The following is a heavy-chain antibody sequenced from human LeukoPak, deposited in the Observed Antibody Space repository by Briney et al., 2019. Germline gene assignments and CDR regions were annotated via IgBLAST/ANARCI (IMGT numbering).Heavy chain of an antibody. Sequence: SVKVFCKASGGTFSSYAISWVRQAPGQGLEWMGRIIPILGIANYAQKFQGRVTITADKSTSTAYMELSSLRSEDTAVYYCARDEAGPFDYWGQGTLVTVSS. J-gene: IGHJ4*02. V-gene: IGHV1-69*04. CDR1: GGTFSSYA. CDR3: ARDEAGPFDY. CDR2: IIPILGIA.